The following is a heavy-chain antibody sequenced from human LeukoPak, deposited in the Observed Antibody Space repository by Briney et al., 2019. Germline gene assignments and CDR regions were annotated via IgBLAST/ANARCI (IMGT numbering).Heavy chain of an antibody. J-gene: IGHJ4*02. V-gene: IGHV1-18*01. CDR2: ISAYNGNT. Sequence: GASVKVSCKASGYTFTSYGISWVRQPPGPGLEWVGWISAYNGNTNYAQKLQGRVAMTTDTSTSTAYRELRSLRSDDTAVYYCARDTIVGALTTDYWGQGTLVTVSS. D-gene: IGHD1-26*01. CDR1: GYTFTSYG. CDR3: ARDTIVGALTTDY.